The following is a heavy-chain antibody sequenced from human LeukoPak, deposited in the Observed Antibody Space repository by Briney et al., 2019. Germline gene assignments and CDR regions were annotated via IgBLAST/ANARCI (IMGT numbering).Heavy chain of an antibody. CDR3: AKSTPRGVTGTTGSVDY. D-gene: IGHD1-7*01. J-gene: IGHJ4*02. CDR1: GFTFSNYA. V-gene: IGHV3-23*01. Sequence: GGSLRLSCAASGFTFSNYAMNRLRQAPRKGLEWVSVISVSGGSTHYADSVKGRFTISGDNSKNTLYLQMNSLSAEDTAIYYCAKSTPRGVTGTTGSVDYWGQGTLVTVSS. CDR2: ISVSGGST.